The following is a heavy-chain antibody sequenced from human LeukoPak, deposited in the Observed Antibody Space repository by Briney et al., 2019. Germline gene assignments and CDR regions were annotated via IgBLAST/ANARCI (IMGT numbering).Heavy chain of an antibody. V-gene: IGHV1-69*05. CDR1: GGTFNSYA. Sequence: SVKVSCKASGGTFNSYAVSWVRQAPGQGLEWMGGIMPLFGTANYAQEFQGRVTFTTDESASTAYMEVSSLRSEDTAVYYCASGSLGDGYGVGDYYQYMDVWGKGTTVTVSS. CDR2: IMPLFGTA. J-gene: IGHJ6*03. CDR3: ASGSLGDGYGVGDYYQYMDV. D-gene: IGHD5-24*01.